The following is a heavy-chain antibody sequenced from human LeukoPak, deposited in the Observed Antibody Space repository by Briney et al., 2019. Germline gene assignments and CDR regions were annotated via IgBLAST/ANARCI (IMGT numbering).Heavy chain of an antibody. V-gene: IGHV3-21*01. J-gene: IGHJ4*02. CDR2: ISSSSTYI. Sequence: GGSLRLSCAASGFTFSSYTMNWVRQAPGKGLEWLSSISSSSTYIYYADSVKGRFTISRDNAENSLFLQMNSLRAEDTAVYYCAKEEGTTVTTFDYWGQGTLVTVSS. CDR1: GFTFSSYT. CDR3: AKEEGTTVTTFDY. D-gene: IGHD4-17*01.